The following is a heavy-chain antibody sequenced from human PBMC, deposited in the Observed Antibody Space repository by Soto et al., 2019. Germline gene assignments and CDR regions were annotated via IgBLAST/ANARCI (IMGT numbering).Heavy chain of an antibody. D-gene: IGHD6-13*01. Sequence: GGSLRLSCAASGFTFSSYDMHWVRQATGKGLEWVSAIGTAGDTYYPGSVKGRFTISRENAKNSLYLQMNSLRAGDTAVYYCARGPAAAGTSYFDYWGQGTLVTVSS. CDR1: GFTFSSYD. V-gene: IGHV3-13*01. CDR2: IGTAGDT. J-gene: IGHJ4*02. CDR3: ARGPAAAGTSYFDY.